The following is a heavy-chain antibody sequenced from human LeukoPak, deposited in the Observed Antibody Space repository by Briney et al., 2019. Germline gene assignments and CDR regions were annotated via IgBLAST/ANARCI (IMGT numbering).Heavy chain of an antibody. D-gene: IGHD5-18*01. Sequence: GGTLRLSCAASGFTFSSYGMSWVRQAPGKGLEWVSDISGSGGSTYCADSVKGRFTISRDNSKNTMYLQMNSLRAEDTAVYYCAKRIQSAMAMGYWGQGTLVTVSS. CDR2: ISGSGGST. J-gene: IGHJ4*02. V-gene: IGHV3-23*01. CDR3: AKRIQSAMAMGY. CDR1: GFTFSSYG.